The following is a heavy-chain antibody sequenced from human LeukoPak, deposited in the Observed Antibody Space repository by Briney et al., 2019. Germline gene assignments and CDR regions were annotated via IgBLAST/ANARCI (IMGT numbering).Heavy chain of an antibody. Sequence: RGAPRLSSAEPGDRSSDGWMTWVCQAPGEGLECGGKIKFDGSEVYKLDSGRGRFSISRENAKNSLYLQKNSLRVEDTAVYYCTRDLNHDSSGWGQGTVVTVSS. V-gene: IGHV3-7*01. J-gene: IGHJ4*02. D-gene: IGHD3-22*01. CDR2: IKFDGSEV. CDR3: TRDLNHDSSG. CDR1: GDRSSDGW.